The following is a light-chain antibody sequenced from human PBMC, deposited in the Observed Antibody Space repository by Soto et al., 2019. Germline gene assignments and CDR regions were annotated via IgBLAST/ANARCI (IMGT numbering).Light chain of an antibody. CDR1: SSDVGGYNY. CDR2: EVS. V-gene: IGLV2-14*01. J-gene: IGLJ1*01. Sequence: QSALTQPPSASGSPGQSVTISCTGTSSDVGGYNYVSWYQQHPGKAPKLMISEVSNRPSGVSNRFSGSKSGNTASLTISGLQAEDEADYYCSSYTSRSTRVFGTGTKLTVL. CDR3: SSYTSRSTRV.